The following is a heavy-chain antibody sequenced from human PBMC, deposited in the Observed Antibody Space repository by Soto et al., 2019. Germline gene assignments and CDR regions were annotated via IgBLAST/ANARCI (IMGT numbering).Heavy chain of an antibody. CDR1: GGSISGSY. V-gene: IGHV4-59*01. D-gene: IGHD6-19*01. Sequence: SETLSLTCIVSGGSISGSYWSWIRQSPGKGLEWLGYVYYTGSTNYSPSLRSRVSISVDTSKNEFSLRLSSVTAADTAVYFCARSVAVPGAHIDYWGQGTQVTVS. CDR3: ARSVAVPGAHIDY. CDR2: VYYTGST. J-gene: IGHJ4*02.